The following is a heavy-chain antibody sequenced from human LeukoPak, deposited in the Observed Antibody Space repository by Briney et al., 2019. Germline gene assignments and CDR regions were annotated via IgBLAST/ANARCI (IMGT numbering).Heavy chain of an antibody. CDR2: ISYYGSNK. CDR1: GFTFRRYG. CDR3: AKGNPDIVVVPAAVHQNWFDP. J-gene: IGHJ5*02. Sequence: GGSLRLSCPACGFTFRRYGMQWVRQAPVKGLEWVAVISYYGSNKYYADSVKGRFTISRDNSKNTLYLQMNSLRAEDTAVYYCAKGNPDIVVVPAAVHQNWFDPWGQGTLVTVSS. V-gene: IGHV3-30*18. D-gene: IGHD2-2*01.